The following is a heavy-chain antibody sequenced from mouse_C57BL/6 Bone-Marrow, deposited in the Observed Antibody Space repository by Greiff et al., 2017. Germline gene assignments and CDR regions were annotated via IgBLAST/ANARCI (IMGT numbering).Heavy chain of an antibody. J-gene: IGHJ3*01. D-gene: IGHD2-4*01. CDR2: IDPEDGET. V-gene: IGHV14-2*01. Sequence: EVQLQQSGAELVKPGASVKLSCTASGFNIKDYYMHWVKQRTEQGLEWIGRIDPEDGETKYAPKFQGKATLTADTSANTAYLQLSSLTSEDTAVYYCASPCDYGAWFAYWGQGTLVTVSA. CDR3: ASPCDYGAWFAY. CDR1: GFNIKDYY.